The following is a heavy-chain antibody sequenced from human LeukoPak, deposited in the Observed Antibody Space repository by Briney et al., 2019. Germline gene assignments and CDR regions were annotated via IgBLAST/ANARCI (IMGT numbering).Heavy chain of an antibody. V-gene: IGHV4-39*07. J-gene: IGHJ3*02. CDR2: MYYSGST. Sequence: SETLSLTCTVSGGSISSSSHYWGWIRQPPGKGLEWIGSMYYSGSTYYNPSLKSRVTISVDTSKNQFSLKLSSVTAADTAVYYCARVGGVTMIVVLIGDGFDIWGQGTMVTVSS. CDR3: ARVGGVTMIVVLIGDGFDI. D-gene: IGHD3-22*01. CDR1: GGSISSSSHY.